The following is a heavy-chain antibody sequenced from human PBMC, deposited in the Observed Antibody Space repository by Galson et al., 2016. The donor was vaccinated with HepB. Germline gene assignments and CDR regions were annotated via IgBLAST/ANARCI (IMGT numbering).Heavy chain of an antibody. V-gene: IGHV3-66*01. CDR2: IYSGGST. J-gene: IGHJ5*02. Sequence: SLRLSCAASGFTVSSNYMSWVRQAPGKGLEWVSVIYSGGSTYYADSVKGRFTISRDNSKNTLYLQMNSLRAEDTAVYYCAREGVAAAGGRGYNWFDPWGQGNLVTVSS. CDR3: AREGVAAAGGRGYNWFDP. CDR1: GFTVSSNY. D-gene: IGHD6-13*01.